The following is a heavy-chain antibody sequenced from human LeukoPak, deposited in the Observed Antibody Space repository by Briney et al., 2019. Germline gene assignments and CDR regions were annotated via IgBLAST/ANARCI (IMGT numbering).Heavy chain of an antibody. D-gene: IGHD6-13*01. V-gene: IGHV4-34*01. J-gene: IGHJ4*02. CDR1: GGSFSGYY. CDR3: ARAFVAAARY. Sequence: PSETLSLTCAVYGGSFSGYYWSWIRQPPGKGLEWIGEITHSGSTNYNPSLNSRVTISVDTSKNQRSLKLSSVTAADTAVYYCARAFVAAARYWGQGTLVSVSS. CDR2: ITHSGST.